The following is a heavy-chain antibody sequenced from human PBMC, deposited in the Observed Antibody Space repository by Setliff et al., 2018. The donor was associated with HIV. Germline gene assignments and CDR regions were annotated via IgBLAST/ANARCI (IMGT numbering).Heavy chain of an antibody. D-gene: IGHD1-26*01. CDR3: ARGDGGSSGDAFDI. Sequence: SETLSLTCTVSGASISSGSYYWSWIRQPAGKGLEWIGHIYTSGSTYYNPSLKSRVTISVDTSKNQFSLKLSSVTAADTAVYYCARGDGGSSGDAFDIWGQGTMVTVSS. CDR2: IYTSGST. CDR1: GASISSGSYY. J-gene: IGHJ3*02. V-gene: IGHV4-61*09.